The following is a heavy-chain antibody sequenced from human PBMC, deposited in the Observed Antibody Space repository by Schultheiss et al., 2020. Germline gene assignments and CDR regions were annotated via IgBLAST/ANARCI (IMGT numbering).Heavy chain of an antibody. V-gene: IGHV4-34*09. CDR3: ARDPSGYYGMDV. CDR1: GGSFSGYY. J-gene: IGHJ6*02. D-gene: IGHD1-1*01. CDR2: IYYSGST. Sequence: SETLSLTCAVYGGSFSGYYWSWIRQPPGKGLEWIGYIYYSGSTYYNPSLKSRVTISVDTSKNQFSLKLSSVTAADTAVYYCARDPSGYYGMDVWGQGTTVTVSS.